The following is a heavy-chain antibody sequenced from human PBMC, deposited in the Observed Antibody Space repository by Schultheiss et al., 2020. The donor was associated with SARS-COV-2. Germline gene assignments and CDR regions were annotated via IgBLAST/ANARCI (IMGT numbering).Heavy chain of an antibody. J-gene: IGHJ5*02. D-gene: IGHD3-10*01. V-gene: IGHV3-33*01. CDR3: ASDGSGSYYGWFDP. CDR2: IWYDGSNK. CDR1: GFTLSSYG. Sequence: GGSLRLSCAASGFTLSSYGMHWVRQAPGKGLEWVAVIWYDGSNKYYADSVKGRFTISRDNSKNTLYLQMNSLRAEDTAVYYCASDGSGSYYGWFDPWGQGTLVTVSS.